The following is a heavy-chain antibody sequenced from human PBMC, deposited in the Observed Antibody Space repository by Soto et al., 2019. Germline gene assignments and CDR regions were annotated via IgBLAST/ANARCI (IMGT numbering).Heavy chain of an antibody. CDR3: ERGAHDSSGYRFDY. CDR2: IYYSGST. Sequence: PSETLSLTCTVSGGSISSYYWSWIRQPPGKGLEWIGYIYYSGSTNYNPSLKSRVTISVDTSKNQFSLKLSSVTAADTAVYYCERGAHDSSGYRFDYWGQGTLVTVS. J-gene: IGHJ4*02. D-gene: IGHD3-22*01. CDR1: GGSISSYY. V-gene: IGHV4-59*01.